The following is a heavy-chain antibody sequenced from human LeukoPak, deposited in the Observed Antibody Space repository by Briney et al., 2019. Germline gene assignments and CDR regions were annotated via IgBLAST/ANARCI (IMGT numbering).Heavy chain of an antibody. Sequence: GASVKVSCKTSGYTFTNYGITWVRQAPGQGLEWLGWISAYNGHTNYAQKFQGRVTITADESTSTAYMELSSLRSEDTAVYYCARWANYYGSGDLGTNWFDPWGQGTLVTVSS. J-gene: IGHJ5*02. CDR3: ARWANYYGSGDLGTNWFDP. V-gene: IGHV1-18*01. CDR1: GYTFTNYG. CDR2: ISAYNGHT. D-gene: IGHD3-10*01.